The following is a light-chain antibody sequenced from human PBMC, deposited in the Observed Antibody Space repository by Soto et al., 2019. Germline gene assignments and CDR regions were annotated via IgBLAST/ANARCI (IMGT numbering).Light chain of an antibody. V-gene: IGLV2-14*01. CDR1: SSDVGGYNY. J-gene: IGLJ3*02. CDR3: SSFTSSNTWV. CDR2: EVS. Sequence: QSALTQPASVSGSPGQSITVSCTGTSSDVGGYNYVSWYQQHPGKAPKLVIYEVSDRPSGVSNRFSGSTSGNTASLTISGLQPEDEADYYCSSFTSSNTWVFGGGTKLTVL.